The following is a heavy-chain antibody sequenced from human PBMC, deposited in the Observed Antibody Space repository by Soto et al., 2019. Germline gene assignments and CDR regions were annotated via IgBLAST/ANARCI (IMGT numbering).Heavy chain of an antibody. CDR1: GFTFSNYE. CDR2: IPASGGTI. J-gene: IGHJ4*02. V-gene: IGHV3-48*03. Sequence: EVQLVESGGGLVQTGGSLRLSCAASGFTFSNYEMNWVRQAPGKGLEWVSYIPASGGTIHYADSVKGRFTISRDNARKSLYLQMNSLRVEDTAVYYCARSWNEYFEYWGQGSLVTLSS. D-gene: IGHD1-1*01. CDR3: ARSWNEYFEY.